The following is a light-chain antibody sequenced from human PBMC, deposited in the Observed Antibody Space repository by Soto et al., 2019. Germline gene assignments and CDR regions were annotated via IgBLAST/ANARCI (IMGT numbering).Light chain of an antibody. CDR2: DAS. Sequence: EVVLTQSPASLSLSPGDRATLSCRSDQSVIDYLAWYRQKPGQPPRLLFFDASNRASGVPRRFSAGGSGTDFTLIISGLQPEDFAIYYCQQRVNWPPTFGGGTKVDIK. CDR3: QQRVNWPPT. V-gene: IGKV3-11*01. CDR1: QSVIDY. J-gene: IGKJ4*01.